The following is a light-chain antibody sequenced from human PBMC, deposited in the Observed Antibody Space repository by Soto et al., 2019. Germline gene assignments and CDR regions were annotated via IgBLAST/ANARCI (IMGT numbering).Light chain of an antibody. CDR3: QQHKNWPSFT. CDR2: GAF. J-gene: IGKJ4*02. V-gene: IGKV3-15*01. CDR1: QSVSYN. Sequence: EIVMTQSPATLSVSPGETATLSCRASQSVSYNFAWYQQKPGQGPRLLIYGAFTRAPGIPGRFSGSGSGTDGPLTIRSQRSEDFAVYYCQQHKNWPSFTVRGGTKVEIK.